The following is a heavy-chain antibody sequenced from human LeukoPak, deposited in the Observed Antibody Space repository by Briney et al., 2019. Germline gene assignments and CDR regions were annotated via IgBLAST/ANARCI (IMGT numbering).Heavy chain of an antibody. Sequence: PSETLSLTCAVYGGSFSGYYWSWIRQPPGKGLEWIGEINHSGSTNYNPSLKSRVTISVDTSKNQFSLKLSSVTAADTAVYYCAGETKIRYFAYFDYWGQGTLVTVSP. D-gene: IGHD3-9*01. CDR2: INHSGST. CDR1: GGSFSGYY. CDR3: AGETKIRYFAYFDY. V-gene: IGHV4-34*01. J-gene: IGHJ4*02.